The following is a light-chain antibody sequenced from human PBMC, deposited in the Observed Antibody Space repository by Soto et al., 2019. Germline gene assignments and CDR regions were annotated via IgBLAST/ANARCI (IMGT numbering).Light chain of an antibody. CDR2: AAS. CDR1: QSVDRA. Sequence: MVMTQSPVTLSVSPGERVTLSCRASQSVDRALAWYQQKPGQGLRLLIYAASTRASGVPDRFSGSGSGTEFTLTIGSLQSEDFAIYYCQQYKHWRTFGQGAKVEIK. CDR3: QQYKHWRT. V-gene: IGKV3-15*01. J-gene: IGKJ1*01.